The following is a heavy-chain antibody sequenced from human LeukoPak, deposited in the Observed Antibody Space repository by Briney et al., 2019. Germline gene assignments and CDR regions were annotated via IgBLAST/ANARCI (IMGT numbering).Heavy chain of an antibody. J-gene: IGHJ6*03. CDR2: IYYSGST. CDR1: GGSISSSSYY. Sequence: SETLSLTCTVSGGSISSSSYYWGWIRQPPGKGLEWIGSIYYSGSTYYNLSLKSRVTISVDMSKNQFSLKLSSVTAADTAVYYCARSGSGYYRYYYYMDVWGKGTTVTVSS. D-gene: IGHD3-22*01. V-gene: IGHV4-39*07. CDR3: ARSGSGYYRYYYYMDV.